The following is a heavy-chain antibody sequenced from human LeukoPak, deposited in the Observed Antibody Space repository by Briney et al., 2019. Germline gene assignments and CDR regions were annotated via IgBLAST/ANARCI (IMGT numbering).Heavy chain of an antibody. D-gene: IGHD3-22*01. CDR1: GFTFGDYA. Sequence: TGGSLRLSCAASGFTFGDYAMSWFRQAPGKGLEWVGFIRSKAYGGTTEYAASVKGRFTISRDDSKSIAYLQMNSLKTEDTAVYYCTRFTYYYDSSGYYLDAFDIWGQGTMVTVSS. V-gene: IGHV3-49*03. CDR3: TRFTYYYDSSGYYLDAFDI. J-gene: IGHJ3*02. CDR2: IRSKAYGGTT.